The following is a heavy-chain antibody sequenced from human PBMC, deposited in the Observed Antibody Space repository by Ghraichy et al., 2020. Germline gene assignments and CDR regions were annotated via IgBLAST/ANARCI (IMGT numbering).Heavy chain of an antibody. CDR2: ISSNGGST. CDR1: GFTFSSYA. D-gene: IGHD4-17*01. V-gene: IGHV3-64D*06. CDR3: VKPVRMTTVTVTWYYFDY. Sequence: GGSLRLSCSASGFTFSSYAMHWVRQAPGKGLEYVSAISSNGGSTYYADSVKGRFTISRDNSKNTLYLQMSSLRAEDTAVYYCVKPVRMTTVTVTWYYFDYWGQGTLVTVSS. J-gene: IGHJ4*02.